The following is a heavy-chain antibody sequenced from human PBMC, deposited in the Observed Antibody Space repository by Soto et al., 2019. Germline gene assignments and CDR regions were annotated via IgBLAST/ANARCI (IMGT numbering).Heavy chain of an antibody. J-gene: IGHJ5*02. V-gene: IGHV3-48*03. CDR3: AREITISATWFDP. Sequence: GGSLRLSCAASGFTFSNYEMNWVRQAPGKGLEWVSYISSSGVTIYYADSVRGRFSISRDNAKNSLYLQMNSLTADDTAVYYCAREITISATWFDPWGQGTLVTVSS. CDR1: GFTFSNYE. CDR2: ISSSGVTI. D-gene: IGHD3-3*01.